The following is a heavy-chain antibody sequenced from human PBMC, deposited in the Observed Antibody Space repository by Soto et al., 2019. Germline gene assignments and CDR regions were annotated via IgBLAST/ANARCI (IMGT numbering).Heavy chain of an antibody. CDR3: ARRYAPRYSSGNNHFDL. D-gene: IGHD6-19*01. CDR1: TGSIFSHSYY. V-gene: IGHV4-39*01. CDR2: INHSGSP. J-gene: IGHJ4*02. Sequence: SETLSLTCNVSTGSIFSHSYYWAWIRQPPGKGLEWIGTINHSGSPYHNPSLKSRVTISVDSSKIQFSLTLTSVTVADTAVYYCARRYAPRYSSGNNHFDLWGQGTLVTVSS.